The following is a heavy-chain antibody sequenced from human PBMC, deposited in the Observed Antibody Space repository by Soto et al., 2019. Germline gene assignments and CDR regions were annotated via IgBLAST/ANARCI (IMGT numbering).Heavy chain of an antibody. CDR3: ARDVMANNRYHWYFDL. D-gene: IGHD2-8*01. Sequence: QVQLQQWGAGLLKPSETLSLTCAVYGGSFSGYYWCWIRQPPGKGLERMGEITHSGVTNSNPSLKCRVTISVDTSKNQFSLKLSSVTAADTAVYYCARDVMANNRYHWYFDLWGRGTLVTVSS. CDR2: ITHSGVT. CDR1: GGSFSGYY. V-gene: IGHV4-34*01. J-gene: IGHJ2*01.